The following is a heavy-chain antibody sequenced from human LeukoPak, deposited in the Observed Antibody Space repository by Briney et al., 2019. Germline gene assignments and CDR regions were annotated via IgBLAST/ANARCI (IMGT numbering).Heavy chain of an antibody. Sequence: GGSLRLSCAASGFAFSSQAMGWVRQAPGKGLEGVSVISDSGSITYYADSVKGRFTISRDNSKNTLFLQMNSLRAEDTAVYYCAKDARRTSGWYFFDYWGQGTLVTVSS. D-gene: IGHD6-19*01. CDR2: ISDSGSIT. J-gene: IGHJ4*02. V-gene: IGHV3-23*01. CDR3: AKDARRTSGWYFFDY. CDR1: GFAFSSQA.